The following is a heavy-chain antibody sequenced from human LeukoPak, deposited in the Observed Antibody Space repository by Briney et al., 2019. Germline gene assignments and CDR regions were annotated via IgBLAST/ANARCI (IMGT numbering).Heavy chain of an antibody. CDR2: MYYDGVSK. CDR3: ARDYYCSGGSCLYFDH. Sequence: GRSLRLSCAASGFTFSSYGMHWVRQAPGKGLEWVAVMYYDGVSKYYADSVKGRFTISRDNSHNTLYLQMNSLRVEDTAVYYCARDYYCSGGSCLYFDHWGQGTLVTVSS. CDR1: GFTFSSYG. J-gene: IGHJ4*02. V-gene: IGHV3-33*01. D-gene: IGHD2-15*01.